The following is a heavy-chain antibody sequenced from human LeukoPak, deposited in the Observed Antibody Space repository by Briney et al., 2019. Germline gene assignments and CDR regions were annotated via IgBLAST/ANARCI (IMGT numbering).Heavy chain of an antibody. CDR3: ASELWFGESNALVT. Sequence: PGGSLRLSCAASGFDFKTYEMNWVRQAPGKGLEWVSYISGKNTINYADSVKGRFTISRDNTKNSLYLQMNSLRAEDTAIYYCASELWFGESNALVTWGQGTVVTVSS. J-gene: IGHJ3*02. D-gene: IGHD3-10*01. CDR1: GFDFKTYE. V-gene: IGHV3-48*03. CDR2: ISGKNTI.